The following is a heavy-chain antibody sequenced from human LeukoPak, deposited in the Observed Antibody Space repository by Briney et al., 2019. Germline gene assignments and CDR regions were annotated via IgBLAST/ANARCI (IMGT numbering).Heavy chain of an antibody. D-gene: IGHD3-10*01. V-gene: IGHV4-39*07. CDR1: GGSISSSSYY. CDR2: IYYSGST. CDR3: GREGGAPGWLDP. J-gene: IGHJ5*02. Sequence: SETLSLTCTVSGGSISSSSYYWGWIRQPPGKGLEWIGSIYYSGSTYYNPSLKSRVTMSVNTSKNQFSLNLTSVTAADTAVYSWGREGGAPGWLDPWGKGTRVTVSS.